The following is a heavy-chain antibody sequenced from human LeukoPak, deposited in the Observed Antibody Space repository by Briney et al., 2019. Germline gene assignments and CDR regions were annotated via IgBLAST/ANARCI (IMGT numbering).Heavy chain of an antibody. J-gene: IGHJ3*02. D-gene: IGHD3-22*01. CDR1: GGSISSYY. V-gene: IGHV4-59*01. Sequence: KPSETLSLTCTVSGGSISSYYWSWIRQPPGKGLGWIGYISYSGSTNYNSSLKSRVTISLDTSKNQFSLKLSSVTAADTAVYYCARAWWAGAYDTSGYRSNDAFDIWGQGTMVTVSS. CDR3: ARAWWAGAYDTSGYRSNDAFDI. CDR2: ISYSGST.